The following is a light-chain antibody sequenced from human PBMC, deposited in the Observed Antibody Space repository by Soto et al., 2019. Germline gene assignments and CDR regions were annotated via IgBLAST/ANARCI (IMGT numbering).Light chain of an antibody. CDR2: AAS. J-gene: IGKJ1*01. CDR1: QSVSRNY. Sequence: EIVLTQSPGTLSLSPGERATLSCRASQSVSRNYLAWYQQKPGQAPRLLIYAASSRISGIPDRFSGSGSGTDFTLTISRLGPEDFAVYHCQQYGSAPRTFGQGTKVEIK. V-gene: IGKV3-20*01. CDR3: QQYGSAPRT.